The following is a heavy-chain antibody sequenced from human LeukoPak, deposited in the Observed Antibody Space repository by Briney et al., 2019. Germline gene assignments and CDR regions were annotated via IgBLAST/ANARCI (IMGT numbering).Heavy chain of an antibody. D-gene: IGHD2-2*01. CDR1: GFTFSSYS. J-gene: IGHJ4*02. CDR2: ISSSSSTI. Sequence: GGSLRLSSAASGFTFSSYSMNWVRQAPGKGLEWVSYISSSSSTIYYADSVKGRLTISRDNAKNSLYLHMNSLRAEDTAVYYCAKDKSRGRSASSYWGQGTLVTVSA. CDR3: AKDKSRGRSASSY. V-gene: IGHV3-48*01.